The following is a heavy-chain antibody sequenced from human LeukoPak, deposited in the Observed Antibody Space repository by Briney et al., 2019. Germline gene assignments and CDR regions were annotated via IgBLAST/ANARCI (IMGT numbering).Heavy chain of an antibody. CDR1: GGSISSGDYY. Sequence: PSETLSLTCTVSGGSISSGDYYWSWIRQPPGKGLEWIGYIYYSGSTYYNPSLKSRVTISVDTSKNQFSLKLSSVTAADTAVYYCAKHYGSGSNDFDIWGQGTMVTVS. V-gene: IGHV4-30-4*01. CDR2: IYYSGST. CDR3: AKHYGSGSNDFDI. D-gene: IGHD3-10*01. J-gene: IGHJ3*02.